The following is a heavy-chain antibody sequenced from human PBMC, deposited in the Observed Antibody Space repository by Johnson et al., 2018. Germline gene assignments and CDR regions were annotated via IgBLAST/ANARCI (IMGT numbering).Heavy chain of an antibody. D-gene: IGHD5-18*01. CDR3: TRGTGIQLWLGGFHAFDI. Sequence: EVQLVESGGGLVQPGRSLRLSCTASGFTFGDYAMSWFRQAPGKGLEWVGFIRSKAYGGTTEYAASVKGRFTISRDDSKSIAYLQMNSLKTEDTAVYYCTRGTGIQLWLGGFHAFDIWGQGTMVTVSS. CDR2: IRSKAYGGTT. V-gene: IGHV3-49*03. CDR1: GFTFGDYA. J-gene: IGHJ3*02.